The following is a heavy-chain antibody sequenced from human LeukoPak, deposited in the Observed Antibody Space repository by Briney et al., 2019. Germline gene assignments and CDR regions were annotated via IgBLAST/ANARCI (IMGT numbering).Heavy chain of an antibody. Sequence: GPSLRPSCGPSGFTFSSYAMSWVSQDPGNWLEWVSAFIDSGGDIEYADSVKSRFIISRDNSKNTLYLQMNSLRAEDTAVYYCAKEFLEYVRGAGCMDVWGKGTTVTVSS. CDR1: GFTFSSYA. V-gene: IGHV3-23*01. CDR2: FIDSGGDI. CDR3: AKEFLEYVRGAGCMDV. D-gene: IGHD3-3*01. J-gene: IGHJ6*03.